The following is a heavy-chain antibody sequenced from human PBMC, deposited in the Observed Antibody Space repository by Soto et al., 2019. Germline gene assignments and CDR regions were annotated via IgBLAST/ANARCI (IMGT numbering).Heavy chain of an antibody. CDR2: IDWDDDK. Sequence: SGPTLVNPTQTLALTCTFSGFSLSTSGMCVSWIRQPPGKALEWLALIDWDDDKYYSTSLKTRLTISKDISKNQVVLTMTNMEPVDTATYYCAWLPYYYVCSGYCPHQYGMASW. J-gene: IGHJ5*01. V-gene: IGHV2-70*01. D-gene: IGHD3-22*01. CDR3: AWLPYYYVCSGYCPHQYGMAS. CDR1: GFSLSTSGMC.